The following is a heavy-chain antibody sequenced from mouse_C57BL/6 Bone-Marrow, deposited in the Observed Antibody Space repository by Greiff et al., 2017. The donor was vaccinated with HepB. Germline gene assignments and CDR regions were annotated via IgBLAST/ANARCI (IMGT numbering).Heavy chain of an antibody. CDR3: ARSDYYGRNYAMDY. J-gene: IGHJ4*01. CDR1: GYTFTNYW. CDR2: IYPGGGYT. Sequence: QVQLKQSGAELVRPGPSVKMSCKASGYTFTNYWIGWAKQRPGHGLEWIGDIYPGGGYTNYNEKFKGKATLTADKSSSTAYMQFSSLTSEDSAIYYCARSDYYGRNYAMDYWGQGTSVTVSS. D-gene: IGHD1-1*01. V-gene: IGHV1-63*01.